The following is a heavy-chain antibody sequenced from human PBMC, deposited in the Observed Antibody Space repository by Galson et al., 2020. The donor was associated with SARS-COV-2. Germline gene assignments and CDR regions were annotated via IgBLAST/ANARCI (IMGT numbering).Heavy chain of an antibody. J-gene: IGHJ4*02. CDR1: GFSFSGYA. V-gene: IGHV3-30*18. CDR2: ISYDGSNK. D-gene: IGHD3-16*02. Sequence: GGSLSLSCSASGFSFSGYAMHCVRQAPGKGLECVAVISYDGSNKYYADSVKGRFTISRDNSKNTLYLQINSLRAEDTAVYYCAKDLYYDYVWGSYPSYWGQGTLVTVSS. CDR3: AKDLYYDYVWGSYPSY.